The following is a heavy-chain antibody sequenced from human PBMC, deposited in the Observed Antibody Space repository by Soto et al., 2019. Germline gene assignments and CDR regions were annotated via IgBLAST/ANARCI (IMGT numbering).Heavy chain of an antibody. CDR1: GFTFSSYG. CDR2: VSYDGSDK. CDR3: AKDLGYCSGGSCYSEGYFDY. D-gene: IGHD2-15*01. Sequence: GGSLRLSCAASGFTFSSYGMPWVRQAPGKGLEWVALVSYDGSDKNYADSVKGRFAISRDNSKNTLYLQMNMLRTEDTAVYYCAKDLGYCSGGSCYSEGYFDYWGQGALVTVSS. J-gene: IGHJ4*02. V-gene: IGHV3-30*18.